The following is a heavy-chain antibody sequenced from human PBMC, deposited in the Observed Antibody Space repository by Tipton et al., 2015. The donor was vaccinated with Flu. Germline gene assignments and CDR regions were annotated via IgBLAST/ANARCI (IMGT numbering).Heavy chain of an antibody. D-gene: IGHD4-17*01. V-gene: IGHV3-9*01. CDR1: GFTFDDYA. CDR3: AKDMLNEETTVPATLAFDI. CDR2: ISWNSGSI. J-gene: IGHJ3*02. Sequence: SLRLSCAASGFTFDDYAMHWVRQAPGKGLEWVSGISWNSGSIGYADSVKGRFTISRDNAKNSLYLQMNSLRAEDTALYYCAKDMLNEETTVPATLAFDIWGQGTMVTGSS.